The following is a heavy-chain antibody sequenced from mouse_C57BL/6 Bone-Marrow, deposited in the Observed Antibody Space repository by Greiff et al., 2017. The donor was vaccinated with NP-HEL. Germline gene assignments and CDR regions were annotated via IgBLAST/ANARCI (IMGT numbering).Heavy chain of an antibody. CDR2: ISSGSSTI. Sequence: DVHLVESGGGLVKPGGSLKLSCAASGFTFSDYGMHWVRQAPEKGLEWVAYISSGSSTIYYADTVKGRFTISRDNAKNTLFLQMTSLRSEDTAMYYCAATVVATRAMDYWGQGTSVTVSS. D-gene: IGHD1-1*01. CDR1: GFTFSDYG. V-gene: IGHV5-17*01. CDR3: AATVVATRAMDY. J-gene: IGHJ4*01.